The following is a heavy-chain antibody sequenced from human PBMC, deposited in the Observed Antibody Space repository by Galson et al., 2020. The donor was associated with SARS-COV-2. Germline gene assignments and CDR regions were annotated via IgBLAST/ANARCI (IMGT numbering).Heavy chain of an antibody. J-gene: IGHJ4*02. CDR1: GFTFTTYA. CDR3: AKSSERVSITVYVVSFPEHFDY. Sequence: GESLKISCAASGFTFTTYAMSWVRQAPGKGLEWVATISGSGATTYYADSAKGRFTISKDNSKNTLNLQINSLRLEDTAVYYCAKSSERVSITVYVVSFPEHFDYWGPGTLATVSS. CDR2: ISGSGATT. V-gene: IGHV3-23*01. D-gene: IGHD3-22*01.